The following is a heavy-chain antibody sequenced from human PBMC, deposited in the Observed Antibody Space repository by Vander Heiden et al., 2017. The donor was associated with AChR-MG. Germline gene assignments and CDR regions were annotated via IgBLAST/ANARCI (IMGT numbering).Heavy chain of an antibody. CDR1: GGSISSYY. Sequence: QVQLQESRPGRVKPSETLSLTCTVAGGSISSYYWSWIRQAHGKGLEWIGYTYNSGSTNSNPALKSRVAMSLDMSKNQFSLKLTSVTAADTATYYCASGGKMATISSFDIWGQGTMVTVSS. D-gene: IGHD3-16*01. J-gene: IGHJ3*02. CDR2: TYNSGST. CDR3: ASGGKMATISSFDI. V-gene: IGHV4-4*08.